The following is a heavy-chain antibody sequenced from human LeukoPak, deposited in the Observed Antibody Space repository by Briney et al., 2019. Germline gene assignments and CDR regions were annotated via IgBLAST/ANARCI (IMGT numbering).Heavy chain of an antibody. J-gene: IGHJ4*02. Sequence: PGGSLRLFCAASGFTFSSYAMSWVRQAPGKGLEWVSAISGSGGSTYYADSVKGRFTISRDNSKNTLYLQMNSLRAEDTTVYYCAKSRELRGGYYFDYWGQGTLVTVSS. CDR2: ISGSGGST. D-gene: IGHD1-26*01. CDR1: GFTFSSYA. CDR3: AKSRELRGGYYFDY. V-gene: IGHV3-23*01.